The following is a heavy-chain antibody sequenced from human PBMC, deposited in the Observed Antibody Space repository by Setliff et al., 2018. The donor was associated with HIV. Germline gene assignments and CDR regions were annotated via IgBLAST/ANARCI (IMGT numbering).Heavy chain of an antibody. J-gene: IGHJ4*02. CDR1: GGTLSSFA. V-gene: IGHV1-69*13. D-gene: IGHD1-1*01. CDR3: ARWRWEQSEFDH. Sequence: ASVKVSCKASGGTLSSFAISWVRQAPGQGLEWMGGIIPVFGTANYAQKFQGRVTISADESTSTAYMELSSLRSEDTAVYYCARWRWEQSEFDHWGQGNQVTVSS. CDR2: IIPVFGTA.